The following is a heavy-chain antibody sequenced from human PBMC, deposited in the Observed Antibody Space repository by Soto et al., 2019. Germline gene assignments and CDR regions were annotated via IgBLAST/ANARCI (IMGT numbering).Heavy chain of an antibody. D-gene: IGHD3-16*01. CDR3: ARGLNVYYFDY. CDR1: GYIFTSYG. CDR2: INAGNGNT. J-gene: IGHJ4*02. V-gene: IGHV1-3*01. Sequence: GASVKVSCKASGYIFTSYGIHWVRQAPGQRLEWMGWINAGNGNTKYSQKFQGRVTITRDTSASTAYMELSSLRSEDTAVYYCARGLNVYYFDYWGQGTLVTVSS.